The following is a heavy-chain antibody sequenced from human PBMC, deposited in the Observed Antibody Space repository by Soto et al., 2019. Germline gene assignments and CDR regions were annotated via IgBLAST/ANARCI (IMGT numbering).Heavy chain of an antibody. CDR3: ARDIAVGGWFDP. CDR1: GYTFTSYA. V-gene: IGHV1-3*01. D-gene: IGHD6-19*01. Sequence: ASVKVSCKASGYTFTSYAMHWVRQAPGQRLEWMGWINVGNGNTKYSQKFQGRVTITRDTSASTAYMELSSLRSEDTAVYYCARDIAVGGWFDPWGQGTLVTVSS. J-gene: IGHJ5*02. CDR2: INVGNGNT.